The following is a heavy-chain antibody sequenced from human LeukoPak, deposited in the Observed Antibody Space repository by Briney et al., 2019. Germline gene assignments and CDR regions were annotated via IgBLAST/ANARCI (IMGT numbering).Heavy chain of an antibody. CDR3: ARELGYCSSTSCYYYFDY. J-gene: IGHJ4*02. CDR1: GYTFTGYY. Sequence: ASVKVSCKASGYTFTGYYMHWVRQAPGQGLEWMGWINSNSGGTNYAQKFQGRVTMTRDTSISTAYMELSRLRSDDTAVYYCARELGYCSSTSCYYYFDYWGQGTLVTVSS. D-gene: IGHD2-2*01. V-gene: IGHV1-2*02. CDR2: INSNSGGT.